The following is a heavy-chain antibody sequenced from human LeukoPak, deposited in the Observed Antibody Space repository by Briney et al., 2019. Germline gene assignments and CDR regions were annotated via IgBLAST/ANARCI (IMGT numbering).Heavy chain of an antibody. V-gene: IGHV1-18*01. CDR2: ISVYNGNT. D-gene: IGHD6-13*01. CDR3: ARVSNMARSSWNDY. Sequence: GASVKVSCKASGYTFTRYGISWVRQAPGQGLEWMGWISVYNGNTNYAQKLQGRVTMTTDTSTSTASMELRSLRSDDTAVYYCARVSNMARSSWNDYWGQGTLVTVSS. CDR1: GYTFTRYG. J-gene: IGHJ4*02.